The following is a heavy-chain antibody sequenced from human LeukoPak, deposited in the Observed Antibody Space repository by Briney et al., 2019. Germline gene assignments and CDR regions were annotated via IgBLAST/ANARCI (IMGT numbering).Heavy chain of an antibody. V-gene: IGHV4-34*01. J-gene: IGHJ6*03. CDR2: INHSGST. Sequence: SETLSLTCAVYGVSFSGYYWSWVRQPPGKGLEWLGEINHSGSTNYNPSLKCRVTISVDTSKNQFSLKLSSVTAADTAVYYCARGGSGSTSLMDVWGKGTTVTVSS. D-gene: IGHD2-2*01. CDR3: ARGGSGSTSLMDV. CDR1: GVSFSGYY.